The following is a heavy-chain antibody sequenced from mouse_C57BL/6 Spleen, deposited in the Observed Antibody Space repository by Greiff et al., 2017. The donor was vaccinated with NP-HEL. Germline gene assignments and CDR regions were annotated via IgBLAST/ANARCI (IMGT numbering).Heavy chain of an antibody. Sequence: VQLQQPGAELVRPGSSVKLSCTASGYTFTSYWMDWVKQRPGQGLEWIGNIYPSDSETHYTQKFKDKATLTVDKSSSTAYLQLSSLTSEDSAVYYCARSRSGSSYGFAYWGQGTLFTVSA. V-gene: IGHV1-61*01. D-gene: IGHD1-1*01. CDR1: GYTFTSYW. CDR2: IYPSDSET. CDR3: ARSRSGSSYGFAY. J-gene: IGHJ3*01.